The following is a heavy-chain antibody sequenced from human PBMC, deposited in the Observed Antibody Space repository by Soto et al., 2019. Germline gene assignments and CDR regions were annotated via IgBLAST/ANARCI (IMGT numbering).Heavy chain of an antibody. CDR2: IIPIFGTA. Sequence: SVKGSCKASGGTFSSYAISWVRQAPGQGLEWMGGIIPIFGTANYAQKFQGRVTITADESTSKAYMELSSLRSEDTAVYYCARAKLGGRFGELYLFAISGQGSMVTVS. CDR1: GGTFSSYA. CDR3: ARAKLGGRFGELYLFAI. D-gene: IGHD3-10*01. V-gene: IGHV1-69*13. J-gene: IGHJ3*02.